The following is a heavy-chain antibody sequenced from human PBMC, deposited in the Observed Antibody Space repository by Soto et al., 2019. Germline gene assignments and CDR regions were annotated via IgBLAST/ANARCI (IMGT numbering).Heavy chain of an antibody. CDR1: GFTFSSYS. V-gene: IGHV3-21*01. D-gene: IGHD3-3*01. Sequence: PGGSLRLSCAASGFTFSSYSMNWVRQAPGKGLEWVSSISSSSSYIWYADSVKGRFTISRDNAKNSLYLQMNSLRAEDTAVYYCARDPDPECNWFDPWGQGTLVTVSS. J-gene: IGHJ5*02. CDR2: ISSSSSYI. CDR3: ARDPDPECNWFDP.